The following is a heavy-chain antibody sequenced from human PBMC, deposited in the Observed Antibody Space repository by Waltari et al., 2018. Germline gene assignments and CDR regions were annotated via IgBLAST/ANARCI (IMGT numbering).Heavy chain of an antibody. D-gene: IGHD3-22*01. CDR1: GFTFRTYG. V-gene: IGHV3-33*05. CDR3: ARGGGLYYNDGSGPIDY. CDR2: ISIDGSKK. J-gene: IGHJ4*02. Sequence: QMVESGGGVVQPGRSLSLSWDVSGFTFRTYGMHWVRQAPGKGLEWLAFISIDGSKKKYGDSVKGRLTISRDNSRLFLQLNSLTAVDTAMYFCARGGGLYYNDGSGPIDYWGQGTLVTVSS.